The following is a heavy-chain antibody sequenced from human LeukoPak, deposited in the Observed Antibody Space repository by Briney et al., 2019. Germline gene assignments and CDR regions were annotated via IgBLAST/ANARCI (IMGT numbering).Heavy chain of an antibody. CDR1: GGTFSSYA. CDR3: ARAVTMVRGVIMDYYYGMDV. D-gene: IGHD3-10*01. CDR2: IIPIFGTA. Sequence: GASVKVSCKASGGTFSSYAISWVRQAPGQGLGWMGGIIPIFGTANYAQKFQGRVTITADKSTSTAYMELSSLRSEDTAAYYCARAVTMVRGVIMDYYYGMDVWGKGTTVTVSS. J-gene: IGHJ6*04. V-gene: IGHV1-69*06.